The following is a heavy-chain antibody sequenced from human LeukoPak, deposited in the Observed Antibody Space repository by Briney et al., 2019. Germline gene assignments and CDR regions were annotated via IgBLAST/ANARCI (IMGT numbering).Heavy chain of an antibody. J-gene: IGHJ4*02. Sequence: GASVKVSCKASGGTFSSYAISWVRQAPGQGLEWMGGIIPIFGTANYAQKFQGRVTITADESTSTAYMELSSLRSEDTAVYYCARGPPNGYGDYGVFNDYGGQGTLVTVSS. CDR2: IIPIFGTA. D-gene: IGHD4-17*01. CDR1: GGTFSSYA. CDR3: ARGPPNGYGDYGVFNDY. V-gene: IGHV1-69*13.